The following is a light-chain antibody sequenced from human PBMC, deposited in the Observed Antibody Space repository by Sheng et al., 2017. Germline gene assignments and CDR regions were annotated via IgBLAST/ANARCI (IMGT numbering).Light chain of an antibody. Sequence: EIVLTQSPGTLFLSPGETATLSCRASRSLGTSLAWYQQKPAQAPRLLIYGASSRATGIPDRFSGSGSGTDFTLTISRLEPEDFAVYYCQQYGSSPRTFGQGTKVEIK. V-gene: IGKV3-20*01. CDR3: QQYGSSPRT. CDR2: GAS. J-gene: IGKJ1*01. CDR1: RSLGTS.